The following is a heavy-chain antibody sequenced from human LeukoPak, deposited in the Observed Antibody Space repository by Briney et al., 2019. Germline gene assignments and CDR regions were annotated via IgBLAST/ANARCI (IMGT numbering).Heavy chain of an antibody. J-gene: IGHJ4*02. CDR3: ARAGYYHRAFDY. V-gene: IGHV4-30-4*01. D-gene: IGHD3-10*01. CDR1: GGSISSGDYY. CDR2: FYSTGST. Sequence: SQTLSLTCTVSGGSISSGDYYWSWIRQPPGKGLEWIRYFYSTGSTYYNPSLKSRVTISVDMSRNQFSLKLSSVIAADTAVYYCARAGYYHRAFDYWGQGTLVTVSS.